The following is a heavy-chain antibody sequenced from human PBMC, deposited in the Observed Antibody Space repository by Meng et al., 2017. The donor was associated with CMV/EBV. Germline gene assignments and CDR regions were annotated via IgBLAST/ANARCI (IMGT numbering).Heavy chain of an antibody. J-gene: IGHJ4*02. V-gene: IGHV4-4*07. D-gene: IGHD2-21*01. CDR3: ARGSYYRYVIDY. CDR2: IYPSGST. CDR1: GGSISSSD. Sequence: QGRLCESAPGLVNASVSLYFPGTCSGGSISSSDGSWIRQPAGKGLEWIWRIYPSGSTNYNPSLKSRVTMSVDTSKNQFSLKLSSVTAADTAVYYCARGSYYRYVIDYWGQGTLVTVSS.